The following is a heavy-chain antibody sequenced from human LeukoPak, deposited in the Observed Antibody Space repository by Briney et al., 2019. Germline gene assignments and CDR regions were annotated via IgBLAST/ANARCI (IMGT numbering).Heavy chain of an antibody. CDR1: GGTFSSYT. J-gene: IGHJ3*02. CDR3: ARVLSGAREYHYDSSGYTPEASFDI. Sequence: GASVKVSCKASGGTFSSYTISWVRQAPGQGLEWMGRIIPILGIANYAQKFQGRVTITADKSTSTAYMELSSLRSEDTAVYYCARVLSGAREYHYDSSGYTPEASFDIWGQGTMVTVSS. CDR2: IIPILGIA. V-gene: IGHV1-69*10. D-gene: IGHD3-22*01.